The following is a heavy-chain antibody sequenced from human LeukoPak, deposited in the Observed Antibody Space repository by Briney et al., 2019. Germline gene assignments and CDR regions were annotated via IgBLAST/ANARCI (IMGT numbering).Heavy chain of an antibody. CDR3: ARGPKYYDFWSGSRPDAFDI. D-gene: IGHD3-3*01. CDR1: GGTFSSYA. Sequence: GASVKVSCKASGGTFSSYAISWVRQAPGQGLEWMGGIIPIFGTANYAQKLQGRVTITTDESTSTAYMELSSLRSGDTAVYYCARGPKYYDFWSGSRPDAFDIWGQGTMVTVSS. CDR2: IIPIFGTA. J-gene: IGHJ3*02. V-gene: IGHV1-69*05.